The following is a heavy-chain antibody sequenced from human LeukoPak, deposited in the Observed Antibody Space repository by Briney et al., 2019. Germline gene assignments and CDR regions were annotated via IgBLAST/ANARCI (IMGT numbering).Heavy chain of an antibody. CDR3: ARYWGSGWTFDY. V-gene: IGHV4-34*01. Sequence: SETLSLTCAVYGGSFSGYYWSWIRQPPGKGLEWIGEINHSGSTNYNPSLKSRVTISVDTSKNQFSLKLSSATAADTAVYYCARYWGSGWTFDYWGQGTLVTVPS. D-gene: IGHD6-19*01. CDR1: GGSFSGYY. J-gene: IGHJ4*02. CDR2: INHSGST.